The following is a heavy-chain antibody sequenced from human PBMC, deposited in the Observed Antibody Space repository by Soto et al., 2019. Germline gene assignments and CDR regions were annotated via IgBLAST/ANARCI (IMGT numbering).Heavy chain of an antibody. CDR1: GGSISSGDYY. CDR2: IYYSGST. Sequence: SETLSLTCTVSGGSISSGDYYWTWIRQLPGKGLEWIVYIYYSGSTYYNPSLKSRVTISVDTSKNQFSLKLSSVTAADTAVYYCARAPTGYSRYYFDYWGQGTLVTVSS. V-gene: IGHV4-31*03. D-gene: IGHD2-21*01. CDR3: ARAPTGYSRYYFDY. J-gene: IGHJ4*02.